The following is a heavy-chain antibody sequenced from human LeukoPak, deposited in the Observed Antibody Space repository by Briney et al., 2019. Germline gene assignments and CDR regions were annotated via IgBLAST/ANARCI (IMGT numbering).Heavy chain of an antibody. CDR2: IIPILGIA. V-gene: IGHV1-69*04. D-gene: IGHD6-13*01. CDR1: GGTFSSYA. CDR3: ARAGYSSSWYNY. J-gene: IGHJ4*02. Sequence: SVKVSCKASGGTFSSYAISWVRQAPGQGLEWMGRIIPILGIANYAQRFQGRVTITADKSTSTAYMELSSLRSEDTAVYYCARAGYSSSWYNYWGQGTLVTVSS.